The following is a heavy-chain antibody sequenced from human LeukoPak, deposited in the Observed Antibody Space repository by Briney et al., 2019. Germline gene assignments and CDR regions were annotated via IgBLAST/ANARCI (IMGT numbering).Heavy chain of an antibody. CDR1: GGSVSSGSYY. D-gene: IGHD4-17*01. J-gene: IGHJ4*02. CDR2: IYYTGST. CDR3: ARGPPDGDYFDY. Sequence: SETLSLTCTVSGGSVSSGSYYWSWTRQPPGKGLEWIGNIYYTGSTNYNPSLKSRVTISVDTSKNQFSLKLSSVTAADTAVYYCARGPPDGDYFDYWGQGTLVTVSS. V-gene: IGHV4-61*01.